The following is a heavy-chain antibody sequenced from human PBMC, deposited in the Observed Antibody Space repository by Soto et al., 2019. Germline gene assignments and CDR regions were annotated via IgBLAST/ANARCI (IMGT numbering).Heavy chain of an antibody. CDR2: IYYSGST. V-gene: IGHV4-59*01. Sequence: SETLSLTCTVSGGSISSYYWSWIRQPPGKGLEWIGYIYYSGSTNYNPSLKSRVTISVDTYKNQFSLKLSAVTAADTAVYDCARVGYYTKGGCQYNWYDPWGQGTLVTVSS. CDR1: GGSISSYY. J-gene: IGHJ5*02. D-gene: IGHD2-8*01. CDR3: ARVGYYTKGGCQYNWYDP.